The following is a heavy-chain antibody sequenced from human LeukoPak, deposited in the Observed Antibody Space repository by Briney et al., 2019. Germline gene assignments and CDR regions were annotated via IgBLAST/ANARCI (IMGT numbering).Heavy chain of an antibody. CDR1: GFTFSGSA. V-gene: IGHV3-73*01. D-gene: IGHD6-19*01. CDR2: IRSKANSYAT. Sequence: PPGGSLKLSCAASGFTFSGSAMHWVRQASGKGLEWVGRIRSKANSYATAYAASVKGRFTISRDDSKNTAYLQMNSPKTEDTAVYYCTRYSSGWYNYYYGMDVWGQGTTVTVSS. J-gene: IGHJ6*02. CDR3: TRYSSGWYNYYYGMDV.